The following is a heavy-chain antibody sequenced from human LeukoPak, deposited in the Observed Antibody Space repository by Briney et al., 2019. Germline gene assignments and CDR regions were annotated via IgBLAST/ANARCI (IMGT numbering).Heavy chain of an antibody. CDR3: VRAPRAYCSGGSCYSNWFDP. V-gene: IGHV3-48*01. D-gene: IGHD2-15*01. CDR2: IVSTSANI. CDR1: GFTFISYS. J-gene: IGHJ5*02. Sequence: PGGSLRLSCAASGFTFISYSMNWVRQAPGRGLEWVSYIVSTSANIYYADSVKGRFTISIDNAKNSVYLQMNNLRVEDTAVYYCVRAPRAYCSGGSCYSNWFDPWGQGTLVTVSS.